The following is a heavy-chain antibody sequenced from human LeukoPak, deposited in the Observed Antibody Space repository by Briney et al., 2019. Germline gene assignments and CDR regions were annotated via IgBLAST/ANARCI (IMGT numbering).Heavy chain of an antibody. D-gene: IGHD4-23*01. CDR2: IIPIFGTA. Sequence: GSSVKVSCKASVGTFSSYAISWVRQAPGQGLEWMGGIIPIFGTANYAQKFQGRVTITTDESTGTAYMELSSLRSEDTAVYYCARDQNGGNSGGYNWFDPWGQGTLVTVSS. J-gene: IGHJ5*02. CDR1: VGTFSSYA. CDR3: ARDQNGGNSGGYNWFDP. V-gene: IGHV1-69*05.